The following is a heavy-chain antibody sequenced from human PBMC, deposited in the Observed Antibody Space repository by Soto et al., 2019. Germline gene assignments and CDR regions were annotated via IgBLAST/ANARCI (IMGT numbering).Heavy chain of an antibody. J-gene: IGHJ3*02. D-gene: IGHD2-2*02. V-gene: IGHV3-21*01. CDR2: ISSSSSDI. Sequence: EVQLVESGGGLVKPGGSLRLSCAASGFTFSSYSMNWVRQAPGKGQEWVSSISSSSSDIHYADSVKGRFTISRDNAKNSLYLQMNSLRAEDTAVYYCAWEGYCISTSCYTYAFDIWGQGTMVTVSS. CDR3: AWEGYCISTSCYTYAFDI. CDR1: GFTFSSYS.